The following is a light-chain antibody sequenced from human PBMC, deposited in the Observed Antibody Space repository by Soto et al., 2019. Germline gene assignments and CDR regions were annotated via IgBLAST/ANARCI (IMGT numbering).Light chain of an antibody. J-gene: IGKJ1*01. V-gene: IGKV1-39*01. CDR1: QSISLL. CDR3: HQTDSFPET. CDR2: AAS. Sequence: DIQMTQSPSSLSASVGDTVTITCRASQSISLLLNWYQQKPGKAPKLLIYAASSLQSGVPSRFTGNGSGTDFTLTISSLQPEDFATYYCHQTDSFPETFGQGTKVEIK.